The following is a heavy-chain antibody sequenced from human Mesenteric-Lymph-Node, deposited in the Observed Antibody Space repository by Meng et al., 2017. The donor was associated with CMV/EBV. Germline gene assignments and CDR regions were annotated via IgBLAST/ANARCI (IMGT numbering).Heavy chain of an antibody. CDR2: IYSGGGST. D-gene: IGHD3-3*01. CDR3: ARDMRYHDFWSGYFGGAPPNFGMDV. Sequence: GESLKISCAASGFTFSSYAMSWVRQAPGKGLEWVSVIYSGGGSTYYADSVKGRFTISKDNSKNTLYLQMNSLRPEDTGVYYCARDMRYHDFWSGYFGGAPPNFGMDVWGQGTTVTVSS. V-gene: IGHV3-23*03. CDR1: GFTFSSYA. J-gene: IGHJ6*02.